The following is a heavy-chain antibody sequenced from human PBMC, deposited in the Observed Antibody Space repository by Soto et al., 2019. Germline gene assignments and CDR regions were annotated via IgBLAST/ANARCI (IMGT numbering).Heavy chain of an antibody. CDR1: GFSFSSNS. D-gene: IGHD3-9*01. J-gene: IGHJ6*02. CDR2: ISDGSDRI. CDR3: VLTGHAAGLDV. V-gene: IGHV3-23*01. Sequence: GGSLRLSCATSGFSFSSNSMSWVRQSPGKGLEWVSAISDGSDRIYYVDTVKGRFTISRDNARNSLYLQMNSLRVDVTAIYYCVLTGHAAGLDVWGQGTTVTV.